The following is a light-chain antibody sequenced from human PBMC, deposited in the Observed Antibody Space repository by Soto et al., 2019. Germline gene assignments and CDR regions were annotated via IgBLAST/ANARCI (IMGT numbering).Light chain of an antibody. Sequence: DIQMTQSPSSLSASVGDRVTITCQASQDISNSLNWYHQKPGKAPTLLIYDASNLETGVPSRFSGSGSGTDFTFTISSLQPEDIGTYYCQQYDNLPLTFGGGTKVEIK. CDR2: DAS. V-gene: IGKV1-33*01. CDR1: QDISNS. J-gene: IGKJ4*01. CDR3: QQYDNLPLT.